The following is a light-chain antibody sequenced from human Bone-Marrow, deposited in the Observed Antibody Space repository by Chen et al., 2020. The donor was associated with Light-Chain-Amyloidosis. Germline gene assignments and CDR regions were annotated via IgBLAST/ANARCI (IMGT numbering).Light chain of an antibody. V-gene: IGLV3-25*03. CDR1: DLPTKY. CDR2: RDT. J-gene: IGLJ2*01. CDR3: QSADSSGTYEVI. Sequence: SYELTQPPSVSVPPGQPARITCSGDDLPTKYAYCYQQKPGQAPVLVIHRDTERPSGISERFSGSSSGTTATLTISGVQAEDEADYHCQSADSSGTYEVIFGGGTKLTVL.